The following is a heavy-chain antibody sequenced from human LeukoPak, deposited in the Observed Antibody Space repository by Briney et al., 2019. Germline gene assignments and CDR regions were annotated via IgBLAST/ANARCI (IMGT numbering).Heavy chain of an antibody. J-gene: IGHJ5*02. V-gene: IGHV4-59*01. CDR1: GGSISRYY. D-gene: IGHD3-3*01. Sequence: SETLSLTCPVSGGSISRYYWSWIRQPPGKGLEWIGYIYYSGSTNYNPSLKSRVTISVDTSKNQFSLKLSSVTAADTAVYYCARLDYDFWSGYPNWFDPWGQGTLVTVSS. CDR3: ARLDYDFWSGYPNWFDP. CDR2: IYYSGST.